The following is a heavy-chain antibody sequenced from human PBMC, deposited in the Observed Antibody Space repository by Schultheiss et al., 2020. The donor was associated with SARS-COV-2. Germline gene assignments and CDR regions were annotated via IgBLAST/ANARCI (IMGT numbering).Heavy chain of an antibody. CDR3: ARGLNWYSSSWYRGDDAFDI. CDR2: INHSGST. V-gene: IGHV4-34*01. D-gene: IGHD6-13*01. J-gene: IGHJ3*02. CDR1: GGSFSGYY. Sequence: SETLSLTCAVYGGSFSGYYWSWIRQPPGKGLEWIGEINHSGSTYYNPSLKSRVTISVDTSKNQFSLKLSSVTAADTAVYYCARGLNWYSSSWYRGDDAFDIWGQGTMVTVSS.